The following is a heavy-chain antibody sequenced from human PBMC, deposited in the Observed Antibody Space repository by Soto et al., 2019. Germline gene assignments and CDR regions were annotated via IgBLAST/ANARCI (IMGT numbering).Heavy chain of an antibody. D-gene: IGHD2-15*01. V-gene: IGHV1-18*01. Sequence: ASVKVSCKASGYTFTSYGISWVRQAPGQGLEWMGWISAYNGNTNYAQKLQGRVTMTTDTSTSTAYMELRSLRSDDTAVYYCAREPSCSGGSCYHNWFDPWGQGTLVTVSS. J-gene: IGHJ5*02. CDR1: GYTFTSYG. CDR2: ISAYNGNT. CDR3: AREPSCSGGSCYHNWFDP.